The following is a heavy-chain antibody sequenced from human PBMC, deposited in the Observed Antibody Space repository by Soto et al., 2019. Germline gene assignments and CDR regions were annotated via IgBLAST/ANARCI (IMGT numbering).Heavy chain of an antibody. CDR2: IYYSGST. CDR3: ARDGYIYTGNYYYYNMDV. Sequence: SETLSLTCTVSGGSINNGDYFWSWIRQPPGKCLEWIGYIYYSGSTHYNPSLKSRVTISVDTSRNQFSLRLSSVTAADTAVYYCARDGYIYTGNYYYYNMDVWGQGTTVTVSS. V-gene: IGHV4-30-4*01. CDR1: GGSINNGDYF. J-gene: IGHJ6*02. D-gene: IGHD5-12*01.